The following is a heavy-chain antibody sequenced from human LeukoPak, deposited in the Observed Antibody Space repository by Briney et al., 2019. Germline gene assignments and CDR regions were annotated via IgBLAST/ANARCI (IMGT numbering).Heavy chain of an antibody. CDR2: IYSGGST. CDR1: GGSISNYY. J-gene: IGHJ6*02. V-gene: IGHV4-59*08. D-gene: IGHD6-19*01. CDR3: ARHLMDSSGWSFYYYGMDV. Sequence: PSETLSLTCTVSGGSISNYYGSWIRQPPGKGLEWTGYIYSGGSTNYNPSLKSRVTISVDTSKNQFSLKLSSVTAADTAVYYCARHLMDSSGWSFYYYGMDVWGPGTTVTVSS.